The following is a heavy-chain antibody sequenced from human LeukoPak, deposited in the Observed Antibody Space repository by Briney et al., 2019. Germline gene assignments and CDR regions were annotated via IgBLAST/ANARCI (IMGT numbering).Heavy chain of an antibody. Sequence: GGSLRLSCAASGFTFSSYAMHWVRQAPGKGLEWVAVISYDGSNKYYADSVKGRFTISRDNSKNTLCLQMNSLRAEDTAVYYCARFGDSSGYNEYWYFDLWGRGTLVTVSS. D-gene: IGHD3-22*01. V-gene: IGHV3-30*04. CDR3: ARFGDSSGYNEYWYFDL. CDR2: ISYDGSNK. J-gene: IGHJ2*01. CDR1: GFTFSSYA.